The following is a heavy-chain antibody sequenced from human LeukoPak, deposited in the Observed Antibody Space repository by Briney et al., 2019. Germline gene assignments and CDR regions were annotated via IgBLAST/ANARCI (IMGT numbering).Heavy chain of an antibody. Sequence: GGSLRLSCAVSGLTFSSSWMDWVRQAPGKGLEWVGRIRRNSDGGTIDYAAPVKGRFALSRDDSKNTLYLHMSSLQTEDTAVYYCATDFYDTTWGQGTLVTVSS. V-gene: IGHV3-15*07. CDR3: ATDFYDTT. CDR2: IRRNSDGGTI. D-gene: IGHD3-22*01. CDR1: GLTFSSSW. J-gene: IGHJ5*02.